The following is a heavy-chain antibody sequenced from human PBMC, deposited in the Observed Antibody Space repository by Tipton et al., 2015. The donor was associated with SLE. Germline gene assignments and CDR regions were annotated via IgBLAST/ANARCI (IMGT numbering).Heavy chain of an antibody. V-gene: IGHV4-34*01. CDR1: GGSLSGYY. CDR2: NSHGGSN. Sequence: TLSLTCAVYGGSLSGYYWRWTRQPPGKGLEWVGENSHGGSNNYNPPLKSRVTISVETSKNQFSLKLCSVTAADTAVYYCARGRAWSRINMVRGVSHNWFDPWGQGTLVTVSS. J-gene: IGHJ5*02. D-gene: IGHD3-10*01. CDR3: ARGRAWSRINMVRGVSHNWFDP.